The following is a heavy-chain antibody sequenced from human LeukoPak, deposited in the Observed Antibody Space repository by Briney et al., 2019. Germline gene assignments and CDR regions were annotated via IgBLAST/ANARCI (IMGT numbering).Heavy chain of an antibody. CDR3: ALTFARLHYFDY. D-gene: IGHD6-6*01. CDR2: INPLRGIT. CDR1: GYAFTDYY. Sequence: ASVKVSCKTSGYAFTDYYVHWVRQAPGLGLEWMGIINPLRGITIYAQKFQGRVTMTRDTSTSTVYMELSSLRSEDTAVYYCALTFARLHYFDYWGQGTLVTVSS. V-gene: IGHV1-46*01. J-gene: IGHJ4*02.